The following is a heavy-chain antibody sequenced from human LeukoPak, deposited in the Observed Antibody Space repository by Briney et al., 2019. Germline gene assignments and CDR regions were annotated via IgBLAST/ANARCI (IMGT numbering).Heavy chain of an antibody. J-gene: IGHJ5*02. CDR1: GGSFSGYY. CDR3: ARGDGRCSSTSCYRYWFDP. V-gene: IGHV4-34*01. Sequence: SQTLSLTCAVYGGSFSGYYWSWIRQPPGKGLEWIGEINHSGSTNYNPSLKSRVTISVDTSKNQFSLKLSSVTAADTAVYYCARGDGRCSSTSCYRYWFDPWGQRTLVTVSS. CDR2: INHSGST. D-gene: IGHD2-2*01.